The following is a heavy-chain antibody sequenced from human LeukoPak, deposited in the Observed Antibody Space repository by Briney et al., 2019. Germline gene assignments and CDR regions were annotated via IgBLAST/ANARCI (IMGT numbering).Heavy chain of an antibody. V-gene: IGHV3-7*01. Sequence: GGSLRLSCAASGFMFSRYWMSWVRQAPGKGLEWVANIKQDGSAKYYGDSVEGRFTISRDNAKNSLYLQMNSLRAEDTAVYYCARWGGGFDYWGQGTLVTVSS. D-gene: IGHD3-16*01. CDR3: ARWGGGFDY. CDR1: GFMFSRYW. J-gene: IGHJ4*02. CDR2: IKQDGSAK.